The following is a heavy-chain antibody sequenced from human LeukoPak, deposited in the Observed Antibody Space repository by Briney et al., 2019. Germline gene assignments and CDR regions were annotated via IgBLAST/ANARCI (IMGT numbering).Heavy chain of an antibody. J-gene: IGHJ4*02. CDR3: AHRHDVRGVVVTFDS. Sequence: ESGPTLVKPTQTLTLTCTFSGFSLSTHGVGVGWIRQPPGKALEWLPLIYWDDSERYSPSLRSRLTITKDTSKNQVVLTMTNMDPVDTATYYCAHRHDVRGVVVTFDSWGQGTLVTVSS. D-gene: IGHD3-10*02. CDR1: GFSLSTHGVG. CDR2: IYWDDSE. V-gene: IGHV2-5*02.